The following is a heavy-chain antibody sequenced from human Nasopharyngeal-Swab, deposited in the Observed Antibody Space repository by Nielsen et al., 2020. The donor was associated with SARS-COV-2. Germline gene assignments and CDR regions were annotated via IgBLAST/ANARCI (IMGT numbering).Heavy chain of an antibody. J-gene: IGHJ4*02. CDR2: INSAGSAT. V-gene: IGHV3-74*01. CDR3: AKDFWGALDS. D-gene: IGHD3-16*01. CDR1: GLTFRSYW. Sequence: GGSLRLSCVASGLTFRSYWMHWVRQAPGEGPVWVSHINSAGSATSYADSVKGRFTISRDNAKSTLYLQMNSLRGDDTAIYFCAKDFWGALDSWGQGTLVTVSS.